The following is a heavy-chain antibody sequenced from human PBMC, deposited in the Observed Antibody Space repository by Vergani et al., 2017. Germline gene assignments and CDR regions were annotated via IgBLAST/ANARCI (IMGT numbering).Heavy chain of an antibody. V-gene: IGHV3-48*01. J-gene: IGHJ3*02. D-gene: IGHD5-12*01. CDR1: GFTFRSDS. Sequence: EVQLVESGGDLVQPGGSLSLSCAASGFTFRSDSMNWVRQAPGKGLEWVSSVSSSSSTIYYADSVKGRFTISRYNAKNSLYLQMTSLRAEDTAVYYCARGVLYWLRDSGYGTPDAFDIWGQGTMVTVSS. CDR2: VSSSSSTI. CDR3: ARGVLYWLRDSGYGTPDAFDI.